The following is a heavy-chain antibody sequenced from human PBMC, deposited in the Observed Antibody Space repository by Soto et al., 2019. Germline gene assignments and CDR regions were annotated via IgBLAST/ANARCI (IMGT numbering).Heavy chain of an antibody. CDR2: SSNSGTFS. V-gene: IGHV3-11*06. CDR3: SRSLDS. CDR1: GFTFSDYY. J-gene: IGHJ4*02. Sequence: GGSLRLSCEGSGFTFSDYYISWIRQAPGKGLEWISYSSNSGTFSRYADSVKGRFSISRDNTKNLLYLQMNSLRAEDTALYYCSRSLDSWGQGTRVTVSS.